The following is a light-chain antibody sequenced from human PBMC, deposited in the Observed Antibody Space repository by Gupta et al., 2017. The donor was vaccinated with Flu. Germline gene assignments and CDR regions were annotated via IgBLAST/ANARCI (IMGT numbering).Light chain of an antibody. CDR1: SLRSHY. CDR3: DSRDSTDYHLM. CDR2: AKD. Sequence: SSELTQHPAVSVALGHTVTITCQGDSLRSHYANWYQQKPGQAPILVIYAKDHRPSGIPDRFSGSGSGDTASLTITGAQAEDEGAYYCDSRDSTDYHLMFGGGTKLTVL. V-gene: IGLV3-19*01. J-gene: IGLJ3*02.